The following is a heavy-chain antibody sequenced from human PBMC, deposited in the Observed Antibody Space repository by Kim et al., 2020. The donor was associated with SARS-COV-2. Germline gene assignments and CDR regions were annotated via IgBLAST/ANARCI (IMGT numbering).Heavy chain of an antibody. V-gene: IGHV1-69*13. Sequence: SVKVSCKTSGGTFSTYSIHWVRQAPGQGLELMGGIIPIFDTANYAQKFQGRLTITADESTSTAYMELSSLRSEDTAVYYCAVWGSESFWVDYWGQGTLVTVSS. D-gene: IGHD3-10*01. CDR1: GGTFSTYS. J-gene: IGHJ4*02. CDR3: AVWGSESFWVDY. CDR2: IIPIFDTA.